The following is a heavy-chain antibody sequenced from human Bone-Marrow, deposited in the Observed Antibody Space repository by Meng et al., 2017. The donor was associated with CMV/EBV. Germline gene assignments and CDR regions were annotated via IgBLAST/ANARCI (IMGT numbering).Heavy chain of an antibody. D-gene: IGHD3-3*01. V-gene: IGHV3-30*02. CDR2: IRYDGSNK. Sequence: GGSLRLSCAASGFTFDDYGMSWVRQAPGKGLEWVAFIRYDGSNKYYADSVKGRFTISRDNSKNTLYLQMNSLRAEDTAVYYCAKDVLRFLEWLLSPGMDVWGQGTTVTVSS. CDR3: AKDVLRFLEWLLSPGMDV. CDR1: GFTFDDYG. J-gene: IGHJ6*02.